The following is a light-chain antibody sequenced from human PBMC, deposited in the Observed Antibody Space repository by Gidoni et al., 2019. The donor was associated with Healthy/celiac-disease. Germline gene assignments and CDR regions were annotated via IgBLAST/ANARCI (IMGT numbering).Light chain of an antibody. CDR3: QKYNTLLT. CDR2: AAS. CDR1: QGISNY. Sequence: DIQMTQSPSSLSASVGDRVTITCRESQGISNYLAWYQQKPGKVPKLLIYAASNLQSGVPSRFSGSGSVTDFTLTISSLQPEDVATYYCQKYNTLLTFGGGTKVEIK. V-gene: IGKV1-27*01. J-gene: IGKJ4*01.